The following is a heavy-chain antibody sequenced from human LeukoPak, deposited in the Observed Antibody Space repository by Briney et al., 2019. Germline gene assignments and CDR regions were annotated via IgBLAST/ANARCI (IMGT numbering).Heavy chain of an antibody. V-gene: IGHV3-53*01. Sequence: GGSLRLSCAASGFTVSSSYMYWVRQAPGKGLEWVSFFYRGETTYYAESVRGRFTISRDISKNTLYLLMNSLIPEDTAVYYCAREVVSIPSYFESWGQGTLVTVSS. CDR2: FYRGETT. J-gene: IGHJ4*02. CDR1: GFTVSSSY. CDR3: AREVVSIPSYFES. D-gene: IGHD2-15*01.